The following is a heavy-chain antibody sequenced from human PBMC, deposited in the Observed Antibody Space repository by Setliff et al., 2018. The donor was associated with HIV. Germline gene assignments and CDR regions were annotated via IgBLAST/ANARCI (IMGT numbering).Heavy chain of an antibody. J-gene: IGHJ6*03. CDR3: VRTGSSTSWGIYYYYYMDI. Sequence: SETLSLTCTLAGGFVSRRNYVWGWVRQSPKKGLEWIGSIYYSGTTYYNPTLKSRVSISIDTPKNQFSLKLTSMTAADTAVYYCVRTGSSTSWGIYYYYYMDIWGKGSTVTVSS. CDR1: GGFVSRRNYV. D-gene: IGHD3-10*01. V-gene: IGHV4-39*01. CDR2: IYYSGTT.